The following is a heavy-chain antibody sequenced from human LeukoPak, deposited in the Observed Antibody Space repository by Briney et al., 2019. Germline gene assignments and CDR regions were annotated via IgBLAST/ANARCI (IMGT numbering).Heavy chain of an antibody. D-gene: IGHD4-4*01. CDR2: ISFDGSGK. Sequence: GRSLRLSCAASGLRFSAYGMPWVRQAPGKGLEWVAVISFDGSGKYYADSVKGRFTISRDDSKDTLYLQMNSLRAEDTAVYYCARALNLGTTDSYWGQGILVIVSS. V-gene: IGHV3-30*03. CDR1: GLRFSAYG. CDR3: ARALNLGTTDSY. J-gene: IGHJ4*02.